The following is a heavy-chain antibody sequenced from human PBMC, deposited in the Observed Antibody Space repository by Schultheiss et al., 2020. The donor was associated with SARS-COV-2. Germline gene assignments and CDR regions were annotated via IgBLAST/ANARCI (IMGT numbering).Heavy chain of an antibody. V-gene: IGHV3-33*01. Sequence: GGSLRLSCAASGSTFSSYGMHWVRQAPGKGLEWVAVIWYDGSNKYYADSVKGRFTISRDNSKNTLYLQMNSLRAEDTAVYYCAGDGSGSYYRFWDYYYGMDVWGQGTTVTVAS. CDR3: AGDGSGSYYRFWDYYYGMDV. J-gene: IGHJ6*02. CDR1: GSTFSSYG. D-gene: IGHD3-10*01. CDR2: IWYDGSNK.